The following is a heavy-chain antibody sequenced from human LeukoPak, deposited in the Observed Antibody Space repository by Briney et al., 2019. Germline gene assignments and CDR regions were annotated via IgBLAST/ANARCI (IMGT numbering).Heavy chain of an antibody. CDR3: ASYLIKSLDY. CDR2: ISYDGSNK. J-gene: IGHJ4*02. D-gene: IGHD3-10*01. Sequence: GGSLRLSCAASGFTFSNYDMHWVRQAPGKGLEWVTIISYDGSNKYYADSVKGRFTISRDNAKNSLYLQMNSLRAEDTAVYYCASYLIKSLDYWGQGTLVTVSS. V-gene: IGHV3-30*04. CDR1: GFTFSNYD.